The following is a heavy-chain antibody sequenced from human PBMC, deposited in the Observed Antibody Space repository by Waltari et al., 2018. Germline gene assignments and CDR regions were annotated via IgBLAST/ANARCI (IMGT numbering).Heavy chain of an antibody. V-gene: IGHV1-2*02. D-gene: IGHD1-26*01. CDR3: ARVYPVGVGATPIVVFDY. J-gene: IGHJ4*02. Sequence: QVQLVQSGAEVKKPGASVKVSCKASGYTFTGYYMHWVRQAPGQGLEWMGWSNPNSGGTNYAQKFQGRVTMTRDTSISTAYMELSRLRSDDTAVYYCARVYPVGVGATPIVVFDYWGQGTLVTVSS. CDR2: SNPNSGGT. CDR1: GYTFTGYY.